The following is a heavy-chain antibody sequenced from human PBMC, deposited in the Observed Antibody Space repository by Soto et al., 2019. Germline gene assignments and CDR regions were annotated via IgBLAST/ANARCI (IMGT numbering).Heavy chain of an antibody. CDR1: GGSFSGYY. D-gene: IGHD6-13*01. Sequence: SETLSLTCAVCGGSFSGYYWSWIRQPPGKGLEWIGEINHSGSTNYNPSLKSRVTISVDTSKNQFSLKLSSVTAADTAVYYCARGNLRAAAGTWFDYWGQGTLVTVSS. V-gene: IGHV4-34*01. CDR2: INHSGST. J-gene: IGHJ4*02. CDR3: ARGNLRAAAGTWFDY.